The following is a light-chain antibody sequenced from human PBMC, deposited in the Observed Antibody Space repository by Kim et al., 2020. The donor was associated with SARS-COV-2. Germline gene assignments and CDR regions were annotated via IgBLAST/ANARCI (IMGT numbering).Light chain of an antibody. CDR3: QTWGAGMGV. Sequence: QLVLTQSPSVSASLGASVNLTCTLSSGFRKYVIAWHHHQPETGPRYLMKVNSDGSHIKGDGIPDRFSASSSGAERYLTISSLQYEDEAVYYCQTWGAGMGVFGGGTKLTVL. V-gene: IGLV4-69*02. J-gene: IGLJ3*02. CDR2: VNSDGSH. CDR1: SGFRKYV.